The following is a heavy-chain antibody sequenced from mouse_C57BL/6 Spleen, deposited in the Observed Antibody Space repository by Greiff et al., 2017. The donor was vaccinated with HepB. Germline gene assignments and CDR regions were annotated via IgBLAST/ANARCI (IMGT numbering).Heavy chain of an antibody. Sequence: VQLQQPGAELVKPGASVKLSCKASGYTFTSYWMHWVKQRPGQGLEWIGMIHPNSGSTNYNEKFKSKATLTVDKSSITAYMQLSSLTSDDSAVYYCATDYYGSSYYAMDYWGQGTSVTVSS. V-gene: IGHV1-64*01. CDR3: ATDYYGSSYYAMDY. CDR2: IHPNSGST. J-gene: IGHJ4*01. CDR1: GYTFTSYW. D-gene: IGHD1-1*01.